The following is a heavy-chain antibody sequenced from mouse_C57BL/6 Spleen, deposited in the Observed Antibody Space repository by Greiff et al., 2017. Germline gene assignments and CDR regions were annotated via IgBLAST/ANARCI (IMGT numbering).Heavy chain of an antibody. CDR3: TRGLRGFAY. CDR1: GFTFSNYW. CDR2: IRLKSDNYAT. J-gene: IGHJ3*01. Sequence: EVKVEESGGGLVQPGGSMKLSCVASGFTFSNYWMNWVRQSPEKGLEWVAQIRLKSDNYATHYAESVKGRFTISRDDSKSSVYLQMNNLRAEDTGIYYCTRGLRGFAYWGQGTLVTVSA. V-gene: IGHV6-3*01. D-gene: IGHD2-4*01.